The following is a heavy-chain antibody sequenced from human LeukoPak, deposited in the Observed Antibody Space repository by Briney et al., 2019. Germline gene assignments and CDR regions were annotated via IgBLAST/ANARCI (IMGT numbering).Heavy chain of an antibody. D-gene: IGHD6-13*01. Sequence: ASVKVSFKASGYTFTGYYMHWVRQAPGQGLEWMGIINPSGGSTSYAQKFQGRVTMTRDTSISTAYMELSRLRSDDTAVYYCARDGAAAGTGDWGQGTLVTVSS. CDR2: INPSGGST. V-gene: IGHV1-46*01. CDR3: ARDGAAAGTGD. J-gene: IGHJ4*02. CDR1: GYTFTGYY.